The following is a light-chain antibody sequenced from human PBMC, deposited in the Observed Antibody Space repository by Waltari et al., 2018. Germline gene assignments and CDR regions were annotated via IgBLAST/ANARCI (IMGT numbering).Light chain of an antibody. CDR3: CSYAGSSTWV. CDR1: RSAVGGYSH. CDR2: EGN. Sequence: QSALTQPAPVPGSPGQSITISCTGTRSAVGGYSHVSWYQQHPGKAPKLIIYEGNKWPSGVSNRFSGSKSGNTASLTISGLQAEDEADYYCCSYAGSSTWVFGGGTKLTVL. V-gene: IGLV2-23*01. J-gene: IGLJ3*02.